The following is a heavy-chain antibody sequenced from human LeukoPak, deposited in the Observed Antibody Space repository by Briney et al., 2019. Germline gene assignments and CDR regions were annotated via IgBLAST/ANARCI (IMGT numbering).Heavy chain of an antibody. V-gene: IGHV3-11*01. D-gene: IGHD2/OR15-2a*01. CDR1: GFTFSDNY. CDR2: ISNSGTTI. J-gene: IGHJ2*01. Sequence: GGSLRLSCAASGFTFSDNYMSWIRQAPGKGLEWVSFISNSGTTIYYRESVKGRFTISRDNGKNSLYLQMNSLRAEDTAVYYCARNQKEKRNIGWFFDLWGRGTLVTVSS. CDR3: ARNQKEKRNIGWFFDL.